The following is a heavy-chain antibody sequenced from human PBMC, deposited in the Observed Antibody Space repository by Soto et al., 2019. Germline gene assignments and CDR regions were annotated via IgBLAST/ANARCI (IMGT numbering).Heavy chain of an antibody. CDR3: ARDRGIAAAGTEFHYYYYGMDV. Sequence: PGGSLRLACAASGFTVSSNYMSWVRQAPGKGLEWVSVIYSGGSTYYADSVKGRFTISRDNSKNTLYLQMNSLRAEDTAVYYCARDRGIAAAGTEFHYYYYGMDVWGQVTTVTVSS. J-gene: IGHJ6*02. CDR1: GFTVSSNY. CDR2: IYSGGST. D-gene: IGHD6-13*01. V-gene: IGHV3-53*01.